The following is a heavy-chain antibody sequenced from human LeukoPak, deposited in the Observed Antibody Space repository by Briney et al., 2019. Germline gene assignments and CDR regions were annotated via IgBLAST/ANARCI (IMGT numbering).Heavy chain of an antibody. D-gene: IGHD6-13*01. CDR1: GYTFTGYY. CDR3: ARDLSSWYVIDY. Sequence: ASVKVSCKASGYTFTGYYMHWVRQAPGRGLEWMGRINPNSGGTNYAQKFQGRVTMTRDTSISTAYMELSRLRSDDTAVYYCARDLSSWYVIDYWGQGTLVTVSS. CDR2: INPNSGGT. J-gene: IGHJ4*02. V-gene: IGHV1-2*06.